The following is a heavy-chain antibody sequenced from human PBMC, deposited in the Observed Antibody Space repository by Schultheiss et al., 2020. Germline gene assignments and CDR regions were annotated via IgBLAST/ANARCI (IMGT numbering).Heavy chain of an antibody. Sequence: GGSLRLSCAASGFTFSDYYMSWIRQAPGKGLEWVSYISSSSSTIYYADSVKGRFTISRDNAKNSLYLQMNSLKTEDTAVYYCASSYYYDSSGYRRDAFDIWGQGTMVTVSS. CDR2: ISSSSSTI. V-gene: IGHV3-11*01. CDR3: ASSYYYDSSGYRRDAFDI. J-gene: IGHJ3*02. CDR1: GFTFSDYY. D-gene: IGHD3-22*01.